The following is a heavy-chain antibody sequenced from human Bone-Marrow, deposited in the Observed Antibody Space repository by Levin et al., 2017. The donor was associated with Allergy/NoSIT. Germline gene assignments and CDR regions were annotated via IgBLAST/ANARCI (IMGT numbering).Heavy chain of an antibody. CDR2: ISWNSAGR. CDR3: AKDVTDIAAVGYFDL. J-gene: IGHJ2*01. D-gene: IGHD6-25*01. CDR1: GFTFDDFG. V-gene: IGHV3-9*01. Sequence: SLKISCVASGFTFDDFGMHWVRQATGKGLEWVSGISWNSAGRGYADSVKGRFTISRDNAKNSLYLQMNSLGTEDTALYYCAKDVTDIAAVGYFDLWGRGTLVTVSS.